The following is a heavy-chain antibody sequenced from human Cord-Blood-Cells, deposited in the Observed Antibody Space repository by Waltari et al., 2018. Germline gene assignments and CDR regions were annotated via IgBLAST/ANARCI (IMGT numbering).Heavy chain of an antibody. CDR3: ARSVPAEGAFDI. CDR1: GGSFGGSY. Sequence: QVQLQQWGAGLLKPSETLSLPCAVSGGSFGGSYWSWIRQPPGKGLEWIGEINHSGSTNYNPSLKSRVTISVDTSKNQFSLKLSSVTAADTAVYYCARSVPAEGAFDIWGQGTMVTVSS. J-gene: IGHJ3*02. V-gene: IGHV4-34*01. CDR2: INHSGST. D-gene: IGHD2-2*01.